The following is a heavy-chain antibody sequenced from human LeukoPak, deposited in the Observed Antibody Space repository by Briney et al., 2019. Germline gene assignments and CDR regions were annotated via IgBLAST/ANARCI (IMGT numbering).Heavy chain of an antibody. V-gene: IGHV4-59*01. J-gene: IGHJ1*01. CDR1: GGSISNYY. D-gene: IGHD6-19*01. Sequence: PSETLSLTCTVSGGSISNYYWSWIRQPPGKGLEWIGYISYSGTTNYNPSLKSRVTILVDTSKNQFSLRLRSVTAADTAVYYCARGAYIGAWTAFQHWGQGTLVTVSS. CDR2: ISYSGTT. CDR3: ARGAYIGAWTAFQH.